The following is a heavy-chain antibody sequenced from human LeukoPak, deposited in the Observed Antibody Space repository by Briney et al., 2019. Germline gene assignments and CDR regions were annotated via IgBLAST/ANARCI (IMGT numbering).Heavy chain of an antibody. CDR2: INTYNGNS. CDR3: ARVPIPQENYPNDALDI. J-gene: IGHJ3*02. Sequence: ASVKVSCKASGFTFSIYYGISWVRQAPGQGLEWMGWINTYNGNSKSAQRLQGRVSMTTDTSASIAYLELRSLRLDDTAVYFCARVPIPQENYPNDALDIWGQGTMVTVSS. CDR1: GFTFSIYYG. V-gene: IGHV1-18*01. D-gene: IGHD2/OR15-2a*01.